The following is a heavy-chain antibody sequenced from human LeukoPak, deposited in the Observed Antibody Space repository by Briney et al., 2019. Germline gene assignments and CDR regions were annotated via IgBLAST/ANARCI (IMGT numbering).Heavy chain of an antibody. Sequence: GGSLRLSCAASGFTVSSNYMSWVRQAPGKGLEWVSVIYSGGSTYYADSVKGRFTISRDNSKNTLYLQMNGLRAEDTAVYYCARGLRGSYWKYFDYWGQGTLVTVSS. J-gene: IGHJ4*02. CDR3: ARGLRGSYWKYFDY. D-gene: IGHD1-26*01. CDR2: IYSGGST. CDR1: GFTVSSNY. V-gene: IGHV3-66*01.